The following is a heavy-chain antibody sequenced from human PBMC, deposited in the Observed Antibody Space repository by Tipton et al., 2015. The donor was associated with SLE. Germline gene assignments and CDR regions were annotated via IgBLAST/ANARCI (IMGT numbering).Heavy chain of an antibody. Sequence: GLVKPSGTLSLTCTVSGGSISSSYWSWIRQPPGKGLEWIGNLYYSGSTNYNPCLKSRVTISIDTSKNQFSLRLSSVTAADTAVYYCAGYSNVFLGPWCQGTLVTVSS. CDR3: AGYSNVFLGP. CDR2: LYYSGST. J-gene: IGHJ4*02. CDR1: GGSISSSY. V-gene: IGHV4-59*01. D-gene: IGHD4-11*01.